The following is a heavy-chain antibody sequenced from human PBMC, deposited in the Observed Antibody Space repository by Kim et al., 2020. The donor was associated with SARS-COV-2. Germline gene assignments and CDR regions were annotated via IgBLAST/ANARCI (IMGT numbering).Heavy chain of an antibody. CDR3: ARDNLSNPPTRTYYYDSSGYSDAFDI. V-gene: IGHV3-21*01. Sequence: GGSLRLSCAASGFTFSSYSMNWVRQAPGKGLEWVSSISSSSSYIYYADSVKGRFTISRDNAKNSLYLQMNSLRAEDTAVYYCARDNLSNPPTRTYYYDSSGYSDAFDIWGQGTMVTVSS. CDR2: ISSSSSYI. CDR1: GFTFSSYS. J-gene: IGHJ3*02. D-gene: IGHD3-22*01.